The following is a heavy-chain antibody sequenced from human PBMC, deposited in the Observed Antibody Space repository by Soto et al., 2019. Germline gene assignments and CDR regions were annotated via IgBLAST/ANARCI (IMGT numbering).Heavy chain of an antibody. J-gene: IGHJ5*02. Sequence: PGGSLRLSCSASGFNLRVYWMHWVRQAPGKGLVWVSRISADGKTINYADSVEGRFTVSRDNANNVVSLQLNSLTAEDTAVYFCSRGGSWFDLWGQGSVVNVSS. CDR3: SRGGSWFDL. V-gene: IGHV3-74*01. CDR1: GFNLRVYW. CDR2: ISADGKTI.